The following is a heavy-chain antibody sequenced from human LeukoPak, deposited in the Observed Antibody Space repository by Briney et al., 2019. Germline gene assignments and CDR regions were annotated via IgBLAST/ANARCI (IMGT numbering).Heavy chain of an antibody. D-gene: IGHD3-3*01. V-gene: IGHV3-48*01. CDR3: ARLNYDFWSGVWEGYYMDV. CDR2: ISSRSSDI. CDR1: GFTFSNYN. Sequence: PGGSLRLSCVASGFTFSNYNINWVRQAPGRGLEWVSYISSRSSDILYADSVKGRFTISRDNAKNSLYLQMNSLRAEDTAVYYCARLNYDFWSGVWEGYYMDVWGKGTTVTVSS. J-gene: IGHJ6*03.